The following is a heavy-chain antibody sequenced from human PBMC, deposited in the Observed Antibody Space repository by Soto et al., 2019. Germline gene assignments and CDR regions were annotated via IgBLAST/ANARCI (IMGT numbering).Heavy chain of an antibody. Sequence: SETLSLTCAVSGGSITSGQWWSWVRQPPGKGLEWIGEIYHSGSSNYNPSLKSRVTISVDKSKTQFSLRLSSVTPADTAVYYCARQLFWSGLSSYGMDLWGQGTTVTVTS. D-gene: IGHD3-3*01. CDR1: GGSITSGQW. CDR2: IYHSGSS. CDR3: ARQLFWSGLSSYGMDL. J-gene: IGHJ6*02. V-gene: IGHV4-4*02.